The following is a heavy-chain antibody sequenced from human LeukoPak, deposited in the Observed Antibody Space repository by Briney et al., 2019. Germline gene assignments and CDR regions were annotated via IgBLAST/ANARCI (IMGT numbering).Heavy chain of an antibody. D-gene: IGHD6-13*01. J-gene: IGHJ3*02. V-gene: IGHV3-33*01. CDR3: ARGRPPYSSSWYRDAFDI. Sequence: PGGSLRLSCAASGFTFSSYGMHWVRQAPGKGLEWVAVIWYDGSNKYYADSVKGRFTISRDNSKNTLYLQMNSLRAEDTAVYYCARGRPPYSSSWYRDAFDIWGQGTMVTVSS. CDR1: GFTFSSYG. CDR2: IWYDGSNK.